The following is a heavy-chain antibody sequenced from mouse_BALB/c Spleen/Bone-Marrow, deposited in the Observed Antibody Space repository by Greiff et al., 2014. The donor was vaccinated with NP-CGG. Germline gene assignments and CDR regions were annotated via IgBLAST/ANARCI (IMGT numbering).Heavy chain of an antibody. CDR1: GYTFTSYV. Sequence: VQLQQSGPELVKPGASVKMSCKASGYTFTSYVMHWVKQKPGQGLERIGYINPYNDGTKYNEKFKGKATLTSDKSSSTAYMELSSLTSEDSAVYYCARKVWYYAMDYWGQGTSVTVSS. D-gene: IGHD2-10*02. CDR2: INPYNDGT. V-gene: IGHV1-14*01. CDR3: ARKVWYYAMDY. J-gene: IGHJ4*01.